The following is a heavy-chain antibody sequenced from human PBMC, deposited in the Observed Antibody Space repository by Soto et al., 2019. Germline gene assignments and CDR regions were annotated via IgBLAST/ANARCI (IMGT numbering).Heavy chain of an antibody. D-gene: IGHD6-19*01. CDR1: AYTFTSYY. Sequence: SVQVSCTASAYTFTSYYMHWLRQAPGQGLEWMGWINPNSGGTNYAQKFQGRVTMTRDTSISTAYMELSRLRSDDTAVYYCARGAEQCPDYWGQGTLVTAPQ. J-gene: IGHJ4*02. CDR2: INPNSGGT. CDR3: ARGAEQCPDY. V-gene: IGHV1-2*02.